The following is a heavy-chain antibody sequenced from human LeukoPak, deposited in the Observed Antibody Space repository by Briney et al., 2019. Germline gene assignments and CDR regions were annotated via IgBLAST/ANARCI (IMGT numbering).Heavy chain of an antibody. D-gene: IGHD4-17*01. CDR3: ARSPAPDDYGDYADY. J-gene: IGHJ4*02. V-gene: IGHV4-34*01. CDR2: INHSGST. Sequence: SETLSLTCAVYGGSFSGYYWSWIRQPPGKGLEWIGEINHSGSTNYNPSLKSRVTISVDTSKNQFSLKLSSVTAADTAVYYCARSPAPDDYGDYADYWGQGTLVTVSS. CDR1: GGSFSGYY.